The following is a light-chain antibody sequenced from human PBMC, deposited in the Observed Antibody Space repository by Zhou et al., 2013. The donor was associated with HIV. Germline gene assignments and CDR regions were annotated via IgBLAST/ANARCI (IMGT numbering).Light chain of an antibody. V-gene: IGKV1-27*01. CDR1: QGIGNY. J-gene: IGKJ1*01. Sequence: DIQMTQSPSSLAASVGDRVTITCRASQGIGNYLAWYQQKPGKVPKLLIYGASTLLSGVPSRFSGSGSGTDFTLTISSLQPEDFAVYYCQQYGGSPRTFGQGPRWKSN. CDR3: QQYGGSPRT. CDR2: GAS.